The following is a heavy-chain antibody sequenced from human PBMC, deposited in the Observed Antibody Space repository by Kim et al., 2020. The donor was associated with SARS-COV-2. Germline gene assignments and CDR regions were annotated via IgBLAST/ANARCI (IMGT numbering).Heavy chain of an antibody. CDR2: IIPIFGTT. D-gene: IGHD2-2*01. J-gene: IGHJ6*02. Sequence: SVKVSCKASGGTFSSYAISWVRQAPGQGLEWMGGIIPIFGTTDYAQKFQGRVTISADESTRTAYMELSSLRSEDTAVYYCARAFVVVPAAPGHQNYYYYGMDVWGQGTTVTVSS. V-gene: IGHV1-69*13. CDR3: ARAFVVVPAAPGHQNYYYYGMDV. CDR1: GGTFSSYA.